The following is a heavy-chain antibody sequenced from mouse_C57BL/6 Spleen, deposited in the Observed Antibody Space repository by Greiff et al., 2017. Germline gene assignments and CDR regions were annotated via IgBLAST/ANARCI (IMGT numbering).Heavy chain of an antibody. CDR1: GFTFTDYY. CDR3: ARYGGYDGYYEAMDG. J-gene: IGHJ4*01. Sequence: EVKLMESGGGLVQPGGSLSLSCAASGFTFTDYYMSWVRQPPGQALEWLGFIRNKANGYTSEYSESVKGRFTISRDNSQSILYLQMNALRAEDSATYYCARYGGYDGYYEAMDGWGQGTSVTVSS. D-gene: IGHD2-3*01. V-gene: IGHV7-3*01. CDR2: IRNKANGYTS.